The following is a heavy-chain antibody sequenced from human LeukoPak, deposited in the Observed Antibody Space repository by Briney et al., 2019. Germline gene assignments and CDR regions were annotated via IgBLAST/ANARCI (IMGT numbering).Heavy chain of an antibody. J-gene: IGHJ4*02. CDR1: GYTFTGYY. D-gene: IGHD2-15*01. V-gene: IGHV1-2*02. Sequence: ASVKVSCKASGYTFTGYYMHWVRQAPGQGLEWMGWINPNSGGTNYAQKSQGRVTMTRDTSISTAYMELSRLRSDDTAVYYCARGGRSGGSCYYYWGQGTLVTVSS. CDR2: INPNSGGT. CDR3: ARGGRSGGSCYYY.